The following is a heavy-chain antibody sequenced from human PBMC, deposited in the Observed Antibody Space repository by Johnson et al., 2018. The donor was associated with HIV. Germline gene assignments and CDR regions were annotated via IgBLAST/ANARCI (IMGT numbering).Heavy chain of an antibody. D-gene: IGHD7-27*01. CDR2: IYSGDST. J-gene: IGHJ3*02. CDR1: GFTFSDYY. V-gene: IGHV3-66*01. CDR3: ARERGLGHAFDI. Sequence: VQLVESGGGVVQPGKSLRLSCAASGFTFSDYYMSWIRQAPGKGLDWVSLIYSGDSTYYADSVQGRFSISRDNSKNTLYLQINSLRAEDTAVYYCARERGLGHAFDIWGQGTMVTVSS.